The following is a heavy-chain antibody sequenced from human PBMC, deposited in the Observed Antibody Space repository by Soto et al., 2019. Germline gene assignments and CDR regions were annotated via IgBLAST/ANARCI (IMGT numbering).Heavy chain of an antibody. CDR3: AREMERGNSSHWFDP. V-gene: IGHV4-59*01. J-gene: IGHJ5*02. CDR1: GGSISSYY. D-gene: IGHD6-6*01. CDR2: IYYSGST. Sequence: TETLSLTCTVSGGSISSYYWSWIRQPPGKGLEWIGYIYYSGSTNYNPSLKSRVTLSVDTSKNQFSLKLSSVPAADTAVYYCAREMERGNSSHWFDPWGQGTLVTVSS.